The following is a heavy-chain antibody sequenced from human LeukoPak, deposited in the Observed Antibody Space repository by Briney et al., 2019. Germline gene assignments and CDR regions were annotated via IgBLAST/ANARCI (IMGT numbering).Heavy chain of an antibody. J-gene: IGHJ4*02. CDR3: AKDGVYDILTGPYFDY. Sequence: GGSLRLSCAASGFTFSSYGMHWVRQAPGKGLEWVAFIRYDGSNKYYADSVKGRFTISRDNSKNTLYLQTNSLRAEDTAVYYCAKDGVYDILTGPYFDYWGQGTLVTVSS. V-gene: IGHV3-30*02. CDR1: GFTFSSYG. D-gene: IGHD3-9*01. CDR2: IRYDGSNK.